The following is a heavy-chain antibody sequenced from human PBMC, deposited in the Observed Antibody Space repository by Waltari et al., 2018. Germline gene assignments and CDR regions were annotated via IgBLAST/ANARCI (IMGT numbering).Heavy chain of an antibody. V-gene: IGHV4-59*08. J-gene: IGHJ4*02. CDR3: ARHSPSDD. Sequence: QVQLQESGPGLVKPSATLSLTCTVSGDSVSNYYWSWIRQPPGKGLEWIGYIYNSEYTNYNPSLKSRVTISADTSKNQFSLKLRFVTAADTAVYYCARHSPSDDWGQGTLVTISS. CDR1: GDSVSNYY. CDR2: IYNSEYT.